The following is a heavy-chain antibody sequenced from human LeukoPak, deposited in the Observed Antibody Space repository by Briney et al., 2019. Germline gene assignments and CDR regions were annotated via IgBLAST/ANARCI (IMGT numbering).Heavy chain of an antibody. Sequence: GGSLRLSCAASGSTFSYYTMNWVRQAPGKGLEWVSSINSIGSYMYYADSVKGRFTISRDNAKDSLYLQLSSLRAEDTAVYYCARDDVAWNDVHWFDPWGQGTLVTVSS. CDR1: GSTFSYYT. CDR3: ARDDVAWNDVHWFDP. CDR2: INSIGSYM. V-gene: IGHV3-21*01. J-gene: IGHJ5*02. D-gene: IGHD1-1*01.